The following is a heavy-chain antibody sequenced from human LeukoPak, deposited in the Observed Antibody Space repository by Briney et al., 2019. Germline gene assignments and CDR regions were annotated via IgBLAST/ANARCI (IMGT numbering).Heavy chain of an antibody. CDR3: ARLPDYGDLSWGNY. CDR1: GFTFSTYR. V-gene: IGHV3-74*01. CDR2: INSDGSST. J-gene: IGHJ4*02. Sequence: GGSLRLSCAASGFTFSTYRMHWVRQGPGKGLVWVSRINSDGSSTTYADSVKGRFTISRDNAKNSLYLQMNSLRAEDTAVYYCARLPDYGDLSWGNYWGQGTLVTVSS. D-gene: IGHD4-17*01.